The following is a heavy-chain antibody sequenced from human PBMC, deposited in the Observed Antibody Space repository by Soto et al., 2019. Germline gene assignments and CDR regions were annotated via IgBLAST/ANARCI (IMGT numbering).Heavy chain of an antibody. CDR1: GYTFTSYG. D-gene: IGHD1-7*01. CDR3: GRDTGDRNYINWFDP. Sequence: QVQLVQSGAEVKQPGASVKVSCTASGYTFTSYGISWVRQAPGQGLEWMGWISAYNGNTNYAQKLQGRVTMTTDTSTSPAYMELRSLRSDDTAVYYCGRDTGDRNYINWFDPWGQGTLVTVSS. J-gene: IGHJ5*02. CDR2: ISAYNGNT. V-gene: IGHV1-18*01.